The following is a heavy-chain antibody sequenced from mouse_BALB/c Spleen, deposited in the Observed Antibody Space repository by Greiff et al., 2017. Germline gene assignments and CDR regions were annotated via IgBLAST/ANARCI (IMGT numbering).Heavy chain of an antibody. CDR1: GYSFTGYF. CDR3: ARRGYDYDGVWYFDV. Sequence: VQLKQSGPELVKPGASVKISCKASGYSFTGYFMNWVMQSHGKSLEWIGRINPYNGDTFYNQKFKGKATLTVDKSSSTAHMELRSLASEDSAVYYCARRGYDYDGVWYFDVWGAGTTVTVSS. CDR2: INPYNGDT. D-gene: IGHD2-4*01. J-gene: IGHJ1*01. V-gene: IGHV1-20*02.